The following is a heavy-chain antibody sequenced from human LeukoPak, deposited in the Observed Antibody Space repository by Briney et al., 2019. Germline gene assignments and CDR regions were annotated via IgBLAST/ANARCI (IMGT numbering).Heavy chain of an antibody. J-gene: IGHJ4*02. V-gene: IGHV4-59*12. CDR2: IYYSGST. D-gene: IGHD3-22*01. CDR1: GGSISSYY. CDR3: ARENYYDSSGYFDY. Sequence: PSETLSLTCTVSGGSISSYYWSWIRQPPGKGLEWIGYIYYSGSTNYNPSLKSRATISVDTSKNQFSLKLSSVTAADTAVYYCARENYYDSSGYFDYWGQGTLVTVSS.